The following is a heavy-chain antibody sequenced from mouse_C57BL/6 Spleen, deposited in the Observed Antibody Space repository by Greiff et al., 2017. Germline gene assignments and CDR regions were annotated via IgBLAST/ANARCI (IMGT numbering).Heavy chain of an antibody. CDR2: INYDGSST. D-gene: IGHD2-1*01. V-gene: IGHV5-16*01. J-gene: IGHJ2*01. Sequence: EVKLVESEGGLVQPGSSMTLSCTASGFTFSDYYMAWVRQVPEKGLEWVANINYDGSSTYYLDSLKGRFIISRDNAKNILYLQMRSLKSEDTATYYCAREGYYGNYDDWGKGTTVTVSS. CDR1: GFTFSDYY. CDR3: AREGYYGNYDD.